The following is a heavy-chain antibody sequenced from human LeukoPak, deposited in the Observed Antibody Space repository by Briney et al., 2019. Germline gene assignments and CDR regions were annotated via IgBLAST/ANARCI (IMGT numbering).Heavy chain of an antibody. V-gene: IGHV3-30*02. CDR3: ARDLGSYSSGWYMGFDY. Sequence: GGSLRLSCAASGFTFSSYGMHWVRQAPGKGLEWVAFIRFDGSYKDYADSVKGRFTISRDKSKNTLYLQMNSLRAEDTAIYYCARDLGSYSSGWYMGFDYWGQGTLVTVSS. CDR1: GFTFSSYG. CDR2: IRFDGSYK. J-gene: IGHJ4*02. D-gene: IGHD6-19*01.